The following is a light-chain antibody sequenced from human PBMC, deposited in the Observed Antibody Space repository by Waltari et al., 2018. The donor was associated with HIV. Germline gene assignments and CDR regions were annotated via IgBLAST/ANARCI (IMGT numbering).Light chain of an antibody. CDR3: GTWDSSLSAVV. Sequence: QSVLTQPPSVSAAPGQKVTISCSGSSSNLGNNYVSWYQQLPATAPKPLIYDNNNRPSGIPDRCARAKSGTSATLGITGLQTGDEADYYCGTWDSSLSAVVFGGGTKLTVL. V-gene: IGLV1-51*01. J-gene: IGLJ2*01. CDR1: SSNLGNNY. CDR2: DNN.